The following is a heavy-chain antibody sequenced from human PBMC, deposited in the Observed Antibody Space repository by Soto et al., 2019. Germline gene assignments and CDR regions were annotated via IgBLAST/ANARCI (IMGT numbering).Heavy chain of an antibody. CDR3: ARDKLNYDILTGYDY. Sequence: SVKVSCKASGGTFSSYTISWVRQAPGQGLEWMGRIIPILGIANYAQKFQGRVTITADKSTSTAYMELSSLRSEDTAVYYCARDKLNYDILTGYDYWGQGTLVTVSS. CDR1: GGTFSSYT. V-gene: IGHV1-69*04. J-gene: IGHJ4*02. D-gene: IGHD3-9*01. CDR2: IIPILGIA.